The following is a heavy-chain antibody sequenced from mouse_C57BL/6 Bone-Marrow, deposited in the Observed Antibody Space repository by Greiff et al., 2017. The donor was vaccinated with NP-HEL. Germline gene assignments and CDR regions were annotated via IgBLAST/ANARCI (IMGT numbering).Heavy chain of an antibody. Sequence: VQLQQSGAELVKPGASVKISCKASGYAFSSYWMNWVKQRPGKGLEWIGQIYPGDGDTNYNGKLKGKATLTADKSSSTAYMQLSILTSEDSAVYFFARRLRGYFDYWGQGTTLTVSS. CDR1: GYAFSSYW. D-gene: IGHD3-2*02. CDR3: ARRLRGYFDY. V-gene: IGHV1-80*01. J-gene: IGHJ2*01. CDR2: IYPGDGDT.